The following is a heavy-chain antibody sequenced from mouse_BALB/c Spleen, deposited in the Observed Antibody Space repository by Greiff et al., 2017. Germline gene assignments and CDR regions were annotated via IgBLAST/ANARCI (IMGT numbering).Heavy chain of an antibody. CDR1: GFSLSRYS. Sequence: QVQLKESGPGLVAPSQSLSITCTVSGFSLSRYSVHWVRQPPGKGLEWLGMIWGGGSTDYNSALKSRLSISKDNSKSQVFLKMNSLQTDDTAMYYCARWGRYDPLYWYFDVWGAGTTVTVSS. J-gene: IGHJ1*01. D-gene: IGHD2-14*01. CDR2: IWGGGST. V-gene: IGHV2-6-4*01. CDR3: ARWGRYDPLYWYFDV.